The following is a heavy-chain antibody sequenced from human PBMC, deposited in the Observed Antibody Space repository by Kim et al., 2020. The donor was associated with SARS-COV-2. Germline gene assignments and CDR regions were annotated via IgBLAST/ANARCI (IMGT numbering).Heavy chain of an antibody. D-gene: IGHD3-9*01. CDR1: GFTFSNAW. CDR3: TTLATTTYYDILTGYYRLDY. V-gene: IGHV3-15*01. J-gene: IGHJ4*02. CDR2: IKSKTDGGTT. Sequence: GGSLRLSCAASGFTFSNAWMSWVRQAPGKGLEWVGRIKSKTDGGTTDYAAPVKGRFTISRDDSKNTLYQQMNSLKTEDTAVYYCTTLATTTYYDILTGYYRLDYWGQGTLVTVSS.